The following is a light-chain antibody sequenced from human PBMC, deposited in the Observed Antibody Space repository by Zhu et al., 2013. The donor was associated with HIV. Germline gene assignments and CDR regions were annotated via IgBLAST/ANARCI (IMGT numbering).Light chain of an antibody. CDR1: KLGDKY. CDR2: QDN. V-gene: IGLV3-1*01. CDR3: QAWDSSTVV. Sequence: SYEVTQPPSVSVSPGQTATITCSGDKLGDKYASWYQQKTGESPVLVLYQDNKRPSGIPERFSGSNSGNTATLTISGTQAMDEADYYCQAWDSSTVVFGGGTKLAVV. J-gene: IGLJ3*02.